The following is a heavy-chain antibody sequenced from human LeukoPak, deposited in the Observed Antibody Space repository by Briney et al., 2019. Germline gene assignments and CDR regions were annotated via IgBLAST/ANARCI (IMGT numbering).Heavy chain of an antibody. J-gene: IGHJ4*02. V-gene: IGHV1-2*06. CDR2: INPNSGDT. CDR3: ARDYCSSTSCLFDY. Sequence: EASSKISCKASGYTITGYHMLWVRRDPGQGLEWMGRINPNSGDTNYAQKFQGRVTMTRDTSISTAYMELSRLRSDDTAVYYCARDYCSSTSCLFDYWGQGALVTVSS. CDR1: GYTITGYH. D-gene: IGHD2-2*01.